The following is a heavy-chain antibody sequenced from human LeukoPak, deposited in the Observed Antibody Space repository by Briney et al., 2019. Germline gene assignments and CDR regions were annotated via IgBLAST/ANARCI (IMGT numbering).Heavy chain of an antibody. CDR2: IYYSGST. D-gene: IGHD6-13*01. CDR3: ARRGIAAAGYDY. V-gene: IGHV4-59*08. J-gene: IGHJ4*02. CDR1: GGSISSYC. Sequence: SQSLSPTRSLSGGSISSYCCSSIRLPPGKGLEWIGDIYYSGSTNYNPSPMSRVTILVDTSKNQFSLNLSSVTAADTAVYYCARRGIAAAGYDYWGQGTLVTVSS.